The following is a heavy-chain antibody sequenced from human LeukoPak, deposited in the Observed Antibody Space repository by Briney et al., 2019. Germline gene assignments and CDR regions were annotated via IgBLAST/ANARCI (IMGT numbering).Heavy chain of an antibody. CDR3: AKIGPMVRGSIYYYYGMDV. CDR2: ISYDGSNK. Sequence: AGGSLRLSCAASGFAFSTYAMHWVRQARGKGLEWVAVISYDGSNKYYADSVKGRFTISRDNSKNTLYLQMNSLRAEDTAVYYCAKIGPMVRGSIYYYYGMDVWGQGTTVTVSS. V-gene: IGHV3-30*18. CDR1: GFAFSTYA. J-gene: IGHJ6*02. D-gene: IGHD3-10*01.